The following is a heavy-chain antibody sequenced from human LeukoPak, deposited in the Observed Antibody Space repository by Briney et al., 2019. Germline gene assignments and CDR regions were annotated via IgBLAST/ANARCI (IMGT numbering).Heavy chain of an antibody. CDR3: ARDLLGWELHYFDY. D-gene: IGHD1-26*01. Sequence: PGGSLRLSCAASGFSFSSQWMSWVRQAPGKGLEWVAIVNQGGTGKYYVDSVKGRFTISRDNAENSLYLQMNSLRAEDTAVYYCARDLLGWELHYFDYWGQGTLVTVSS. CDR1: GFSFSSQW. J-gene: IGHJ4*02. CDR2: VNQGGTGK. V-gene: IGHV3-7*01.